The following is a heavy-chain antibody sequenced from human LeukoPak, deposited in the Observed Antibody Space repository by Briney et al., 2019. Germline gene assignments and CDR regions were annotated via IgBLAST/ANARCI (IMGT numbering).Heavy chain of an antibody. D-gene: IGHD5-24*01. J-gene: IGHJ3*02. CDR2: IYYSGIT. CDR3: ARDGRDGSTFDAFDI. V-gene: IGHV4-59*06. CDR1: GGSISSYY. Sequence: SETLSLTCTVSGGSISSYYWSWIRQPPGKGLEWIGNIYYSGITYYNPSLKSRLTISVDTSQNQFSLKLRYVTAADTAVYYCARDGRDGSTFDAFDIWGQGTMVTVSS.